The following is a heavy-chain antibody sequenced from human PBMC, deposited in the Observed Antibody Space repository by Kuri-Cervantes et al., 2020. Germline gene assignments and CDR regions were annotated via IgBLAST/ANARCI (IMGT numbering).Heavy chain of an antibody. D-gene: IGHD6-13*01. CDR2: IKQDGSEK. J-gene: IGHJ4*02. CDR1: GFTFSDYW. V-gene: IGHV3-7*01. CDR3: ARDAGPVVYYFDY. Sequence: GESLKISCAASGFTFSDYWMTWVRQAPGKGLEWVGNIKQDGSEKYYVDSVKGRFTISRDNAKNSLYLQMNSLRAEDTAVYYCARDAGPVVYYFDYWGQGTLVTVSS.